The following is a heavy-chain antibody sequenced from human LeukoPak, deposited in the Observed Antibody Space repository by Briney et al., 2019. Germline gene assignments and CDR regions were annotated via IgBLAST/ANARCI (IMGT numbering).Heavy chain of an antibody. V-gene: IGHV1-69-2*01. CDR1: GFTFTDYY. Sequence: VNVSCKASGFTFTDYYMHGVQQAPGKGLEWMGRVDHEDCETIYAEKFQGRVTINADTSTDTTYMELSSLRSEDTAVYYCATGENGYNENWFDPWGQGTLVTASS. CDR2: VDHEDCET. CDR3: ATGENGYNENWFDP. D-gene: IGHD5-24*01. J-gene: IGHJ5*02.